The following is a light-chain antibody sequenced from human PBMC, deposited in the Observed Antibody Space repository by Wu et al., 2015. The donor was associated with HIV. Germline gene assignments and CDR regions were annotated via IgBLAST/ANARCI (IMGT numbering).Light chain of an antibody. J-gene: IGKJ1*01. CDR1: QSVKNN. CDR2: DAS. Sequence: EIVMTQSPVTLSVSPGESATLSCRASQSVKNNLAWSQQRPGQAPRLLIYDASTRATGIPARFSGSGSGTEFTLTISSMQSEDFAVYYCQQYNNWPQTFGRG. V-gene: IGKV3-15*01. CDR3: QQYNNWPQT.